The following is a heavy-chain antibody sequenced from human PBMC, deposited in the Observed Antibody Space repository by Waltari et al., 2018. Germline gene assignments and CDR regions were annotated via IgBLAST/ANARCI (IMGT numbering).Heavy chain of an antibody. Sequence: QVQLVQSGAEVKKPGSSVKVSCKASGGTFSSYAISWVRQAPGKGLEWMGGIIPIFGPANYAQKFQGRVTITADESTSTAYMELSSLRSEDTAVYYCAGGDYSGTYYSYYYYMDVWGKGTTVTISS. V-gene: IGHV1-69*12. J-gene: IGHJ6*03. D-gene: IGHD1-26*01. CDR1: GGTFSSYA. CDR3: AGGDYSGTYYSYYYYMDV. CDR2: IIPIFGPA.